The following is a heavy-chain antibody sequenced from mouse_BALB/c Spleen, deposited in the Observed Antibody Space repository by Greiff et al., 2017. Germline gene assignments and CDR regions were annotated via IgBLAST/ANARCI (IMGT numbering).Heavy chain of an antibody. CDR1: GFTFSSYA. CDR2: ISSGGST. CDR3: ARGGGTTATTLFAY. Sequence: EVKLMESGGGLVKPGGSLKLSCAASGFTFSSYAMSWVRQTPEKRLEWVASISSGGSTYYPDSVKGRFTISRDNARNILYLQMSSLRSEDTAMYYFARGGGTTATTLFAYWGQGTLFTVSA. D-gene: IGHD1-2*01. V-gene: IGHV5-6-5*01. J-gene: IGHJ3*01.